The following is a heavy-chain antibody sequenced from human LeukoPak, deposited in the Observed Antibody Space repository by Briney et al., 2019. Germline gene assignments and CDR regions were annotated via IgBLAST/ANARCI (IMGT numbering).Heavy chain of an antibody. CDR3: VTFYETY. CDR2: INSDGSWT. CDR1: GTYW. J-gene: IGHJ4*02. D-gene: IGHD2/OR15-2a*01. V-gene: IGHV3-74*01. Sequence: GGSLRLSCAASGTYWMHWVRQAPGKGLVWVSHINSDGSWTGYADSVKGRFTISKDNAKNTVSLQMNNLRAEDTAVYYCVTFYETYWGRGTLVTVSS.